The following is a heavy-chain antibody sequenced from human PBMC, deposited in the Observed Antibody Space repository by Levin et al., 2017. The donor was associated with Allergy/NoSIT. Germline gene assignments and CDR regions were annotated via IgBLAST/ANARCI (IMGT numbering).Heavy chain of an antibody. V-gene: IGHV3-43D*04. CDR3: AKGFPRYGRYYGMDV. J-gene: IGHJ6*02. CDR1: GFTFDDYA. CDR2: ISWDGGST. D-gene: IGHD4-17*01. Sequence: GGSLRLSCAASGFTFDDYAMHWVRQAPGKGLEWVSLISWDGGSTYYADSVKGRFTISRDNSKNSLYLQMNSLRAEDTALYYCAKGFPRYGRYYGMDVWGQGTTVTVSS.